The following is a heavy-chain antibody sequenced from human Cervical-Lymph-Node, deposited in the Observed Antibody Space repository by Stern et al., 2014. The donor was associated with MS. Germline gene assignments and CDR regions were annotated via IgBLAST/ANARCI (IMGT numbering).Heavy chain of an antibody. CDR3: ARQAGYYDNSAYYNY. CDR2: IYVRGHT. CDR1: GVSITSSSFY. V-gene: IGHV4-61*02. D-gene: IGHD3-22*01. Sequence: QVQLVESGPGLVKPSQTLSLTCTVSGVSITSSSFYWTWIRQPAGKGLEWIGRIYVRGHTDDNPALRGRFPFSLYASKNQFSLELPSVTADDTAVYYCARQAGYYDNSAYYNYWGQGTLVTVSS. J-gene: IGHJ4*02.